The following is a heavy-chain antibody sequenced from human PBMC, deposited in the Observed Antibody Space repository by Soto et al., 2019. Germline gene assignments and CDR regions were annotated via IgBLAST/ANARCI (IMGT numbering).Heavy chain of an antibody. CDR3: ARDPPGIAAAGGG. J-gene: IGHJ6*02. D-gene: IGHD6-13*01. CDR1: GITVSNNY. V-gene: IGHV3-66*01. Sequence: EVQLVESGGGLVQPGGSLRLSCAASGITVSNNYMSWVRQAPGKGLECVSLIYSNGDTRYADSVKGRFTISRDNSKNTVYLQMNSPSAEDKAVYYCARDPPGIAAAGGGWGQGTTVTVSS. CDR2: IYSNGDT.